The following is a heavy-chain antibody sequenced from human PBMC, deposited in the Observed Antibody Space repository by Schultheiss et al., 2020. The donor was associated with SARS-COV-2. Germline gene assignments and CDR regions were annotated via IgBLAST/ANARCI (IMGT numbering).Heavy chain of an antibody. CDR2: IYTSGST. D-gene: IGHD5-12*01. CDR1: GGSISSGSYY. J-gene: IGHJ4*02. CDR3: AREMAKIS. V-gene: IGHV4-61*02. Sequence: SETLSLTCTVSGGSISSGSYYWSWIRQPAGKGLEWIGRIYTSGSTNYNPSLKSRVTMSVDTSKNQFSLKLSSVTAADTAVYYCAREMAKISWGQGTLVTVSS.